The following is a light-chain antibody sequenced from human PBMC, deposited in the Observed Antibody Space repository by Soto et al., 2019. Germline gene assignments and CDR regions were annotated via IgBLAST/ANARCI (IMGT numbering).Light chain of an antibody. V-gene: IGKV1-9*01. J-gene: IGKJ1*01. Sequence: DIQLTQSPSFLSASVGDRVTITCWASRAISTNLAWYQQEPGKAPKLVIYAASTLQSGVPSRFSGSGSGTEFTLTISSLQPEDFATYYCQHLNGYPRTFGQGTKVEIK. CDR1: RAISTN. CDR3: QHLNGYPRT. CDR2: AAS.